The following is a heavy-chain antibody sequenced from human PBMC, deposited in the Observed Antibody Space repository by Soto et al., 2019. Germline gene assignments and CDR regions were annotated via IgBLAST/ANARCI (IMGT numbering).Heavy chain of an antibody. V-gene: IGHV3-7*03. CDR1: GLTFSSYW. CDR3: GWSLATVVVVTISDENGFAP. D-gene: IGHD3-10*01. Sequence: EGQLVESGGGLVQPGGSLRLSCEASGLTFSSYWMTWVRQAPGKGLGWVADIKPDGSEKYYVDAVEGRFTISRENAKNSMYPERNMLRVDNTAVYYCGWSLATVVVVTISDENGFAPLGQGSPVTVSS. CDR2: IKPDGSEK. J-gene: IGHJ5*02.